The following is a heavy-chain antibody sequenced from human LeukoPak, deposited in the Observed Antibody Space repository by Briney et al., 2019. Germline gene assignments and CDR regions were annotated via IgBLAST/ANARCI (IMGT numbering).Heavy chain of an antibody. J-gene: IGHJ6*03. CDR2: INTNTGNP. Sequence: ASVKVSCKASGYTFTSYAMNWVRQAPGQGLEWMGWINTNTGNPTYAQGFTGRFVFSLDTSVSTAYLQISNLKAEDTAVYYCARGWSSGGTKYYYYMDVWGKGTTVTVSS. D-gene: IGHD2-15*01. CDR3: ARGWSSGGTKYYYYMDV. CDR1: GYTFTSYA. V-gene: IGHV7-4-1*02.